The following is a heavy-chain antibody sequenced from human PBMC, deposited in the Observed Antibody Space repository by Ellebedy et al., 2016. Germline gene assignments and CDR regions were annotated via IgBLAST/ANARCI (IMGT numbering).Heavy chain of an antibody. V-gene: IGHV1-18*04. Sequence: ASVKVSXXASGHPFTDYGISWVRQAPGQGLEWMGWISCNSGNTNYARKFQDRVTMTTETSTSTVYMELRSLRSEDTAVYYYARPIVGALGGGDYYYDGMDVWGQGTTVTVSS. D-gene: IGHD1-26*01. J-gene: IGHJ6*02. CDR3: ARPIVGALGGGDYYYDGMDV. CDR1: GHPFTDYG. CDR2: ISCNSGNT.